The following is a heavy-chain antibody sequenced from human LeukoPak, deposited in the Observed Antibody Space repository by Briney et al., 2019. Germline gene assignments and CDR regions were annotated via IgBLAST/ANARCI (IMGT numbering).Heavy chain of an antibody. CDR2: IYYSGST. J-gene: IGHJ4*02. CDR3: ARLKYYYGSGIII. CDR1: GGSISSSSYY. V-gene: IGHV4-39*01. D-gene: IGHD3-10*01. Sequence: SETLSLTCTVSGGSISSSSYYWGWIRQPPGTGLEWIGSIYYSGSTYYNPSLKGRVTISVDTSKNQFSLKLSSVTAADTAVYYCARLKYYYGSGIIIWGQGTLVTVSS.